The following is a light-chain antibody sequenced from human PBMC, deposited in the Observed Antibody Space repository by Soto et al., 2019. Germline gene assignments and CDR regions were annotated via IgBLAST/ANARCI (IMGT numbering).Light chain of an antibody. CDR2: DVS. CDR3: CSYAGSYTVL. V-gene: IGLV2-11*01. CDR1: SSDVGGYNY. Sequence: QSVLTQPRSVSGFPGQSVTISCTGTSSDVGGYNYVSWYQQHPGKAPKLMIYDVSKRPSGVPDRFSGSKSGNTASLTISGLQAEDEADYYCCSYAGSYTVLFGGGTKLTVL. J-gene: IGLJ2*01.